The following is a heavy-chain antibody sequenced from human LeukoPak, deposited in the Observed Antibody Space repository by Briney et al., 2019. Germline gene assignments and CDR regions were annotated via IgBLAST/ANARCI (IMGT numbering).Heavy chain of an antibody. D-gene: IGHD5-18*01. CDR3: AREGRIQLWTPYYYYYMDV. J-gene: IGHJ6*03. V-gene: IGHV1-69*05. CDR2: IIPIFGTA. Sequence: ASVKVSCKASGGTLSSYAISWVRQAPGRALEWMGGIIPIFGTANYAQKFQSRVTITTDESTSTAYMELSSLRSEDTAVYYCAREGRIQLWTPYYYYYMDVWGKGTTVTVSS. CDR1: GGTLSSYA.